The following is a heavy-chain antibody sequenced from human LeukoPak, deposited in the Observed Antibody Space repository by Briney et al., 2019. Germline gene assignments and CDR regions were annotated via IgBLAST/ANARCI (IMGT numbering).Heavy chain of an antibody. D-gene: IGHD3-22*01. J-gene: IGHJ4*02. CDR2: KKKDGSEK. Sequence: GGSLRLSCAASVFPFSSYWMSSVRQAPGKGLEWDANKKKDGSEKCYVDSVKGRFTISRDNAKTSLYLQMNSLRAEDTAVYYCAKVLDYYDSSAPLGVWGQGTLVTVSS. CDR1: VFPFSSYW. CDR3: AKVLDYYDSSAPLGV. V-gene: IGHV3-7*02.